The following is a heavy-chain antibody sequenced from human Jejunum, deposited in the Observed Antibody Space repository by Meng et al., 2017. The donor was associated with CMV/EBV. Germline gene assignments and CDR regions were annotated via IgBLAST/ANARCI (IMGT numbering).Heavy chain of an antibody. Sequence: TCTVSGGSVTSGNYYWNWIRQPPGEGLEWIGWIYYTGSSSYNPSLKSRATITLDTSKNQFSLKVTSVTAADTAVYYCARSTTGPGDYWGQGTLVTVS. D-gene: IGHD1-1*01. CDR2: IYYTGSS. CDR3: ARSTTGPGDY. J-gene: IGHJ4*02. CDR1: GGSVTSGNYY. V-gene: IGHV4-61*01.